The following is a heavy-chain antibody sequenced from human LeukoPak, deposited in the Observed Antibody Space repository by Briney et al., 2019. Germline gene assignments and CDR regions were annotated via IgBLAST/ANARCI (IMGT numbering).Heavy chain of an antibody. Sequence: SETPSLTCAVYGGSFSGYYWGWIRQPPGKGLEWIASISHTGSTYHNPSLKSRVIISVDMSKNQFSLRLTSVTAADTAVFYCARHGWSYASGTYYTFDPWGQGTLVTVSS. J-gene: IGHJ5*02. CDR1: GGSFSGYY. CDR2: ISHTGST. CDR3: ARHGWSYASGTYYTFDP. D-gene: IGHD3-10*01. V-gene: IGHV4-34*01.